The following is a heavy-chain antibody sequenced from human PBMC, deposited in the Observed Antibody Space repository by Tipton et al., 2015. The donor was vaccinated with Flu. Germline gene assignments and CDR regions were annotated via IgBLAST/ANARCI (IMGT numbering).Heavy chain of an antibody. Sequence: TLSLTCTVSGGSISSGDYYWSWIRQPPGKGLEWIGRIYTSGSTNYNPSLKSRVTISVDTSKNQFSLKLSSVTAADTAVYYCARGGYSYGYGKNYYYYGMDVWGQGTTVTVSS. CDR2: IYTSGST. CDR3: ARGGYSYGYGKNYYYYGMDV. D-gene: IGHD5-18*01. J-gene: IGHJ6*02. V-gene: IGHV4-61*02. CDR1: GGSISSGDYY.